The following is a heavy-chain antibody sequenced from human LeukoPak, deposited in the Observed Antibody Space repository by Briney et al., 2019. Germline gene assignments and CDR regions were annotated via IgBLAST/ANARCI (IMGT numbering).Heavy chain of an antibody. CDR3: ARGRRKIDY. CDR2: INHSGST. CDR1: GGSFSGYY. V-gene: IGHV4-34*01. J-gene: IGHJ4*02. Sequence: PSETLSLTCAVYGGSFSGYYWSWIRQPPGKGLEWIGEINHSGSTDYNPSLKSRVTTSVDTTKNQFSLKLSSVTAADTAVYYCARGRRKIDYWGQGTLVTVSS.